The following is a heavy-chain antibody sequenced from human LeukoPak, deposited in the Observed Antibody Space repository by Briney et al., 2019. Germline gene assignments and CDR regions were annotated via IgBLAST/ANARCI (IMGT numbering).Heavy chain of an antibody. J-gene: IGHJ4*02. D-gene: IGHD7-27*01. CDR2: ISGSGSDT. Sequence: GGSLRLSCAASGFTFSGYAMSWVRQAPGKGLEWVSAISGSGSDTYYADSVKGRFTISRDNSKNTVYLRMNSLRAEDTAIYYCAKDPWGSRGYFDYWGQGTLVTVSS. CDR1: GFTFSGYA. V-gene: IGHV3-23*01. CDR3: AKDPWGSRGYFDY.